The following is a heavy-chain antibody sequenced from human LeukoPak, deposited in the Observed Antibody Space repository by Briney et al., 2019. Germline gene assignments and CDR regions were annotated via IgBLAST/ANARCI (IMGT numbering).Heavy chain of an antibody. Sequence: ASVKVSCKASGYTFTSYDINWVRQATGQGREWMGFMNPNSGNTGYAQKFQGRVTMTRNTSISTAYMELSSLRSEDTALYYCARVPRELGAYWGQGTLVTVSS. V-gene: IGHV1-8*01. CDR1: GYTFTSYD. CDR2: MNPNSGNT. D-gene: IGHD3-16*01. J-gene: IGHJ4*02. CDR3: ARVPRELGAY.